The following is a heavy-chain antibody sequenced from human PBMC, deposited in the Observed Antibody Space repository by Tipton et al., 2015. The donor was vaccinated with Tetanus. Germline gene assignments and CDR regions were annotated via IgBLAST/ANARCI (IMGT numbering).Heavy chain of an antibody. V-gene: IGHV3-48*01. CDR3: ASSTVTR. CDR1: GFTLRTYS. J-gene: IGHJ4*02. D-gene: IGHD4-17*01. CDR2: ISTTSNTT. Sequence: SLRLSCAASGFTLRTYSMNWVRQAPGKGLEWISYISTTSNTTYYADSVKGRFTISRDNGKNLLYLQMSRLRREDTAVYYCASSTVTRWGPGTLVTVSS.